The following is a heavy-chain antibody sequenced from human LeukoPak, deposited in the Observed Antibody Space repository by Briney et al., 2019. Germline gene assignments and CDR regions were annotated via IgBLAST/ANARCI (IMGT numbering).Heavy chain of an antibody. V-gene: IGHV3-7*03. Sequence: GGSLRLSCAASGFTFSSYGMHWVRQAPGKGLEWVAKISKDGSGTDYVDSVKGRFTISRDNAKNSLYLQMNSLRAEDTAVYYCARSYCSGNNCYSDYYFDLWGRGTLVIVSS. J-gene: IGHJ2*01. CDR1: GFTFSSYG. D-gene: IGHD2-15*01. CDR2: ISKDGSGT. CDR3: ARSYCSGNNCYSDYYFDL.